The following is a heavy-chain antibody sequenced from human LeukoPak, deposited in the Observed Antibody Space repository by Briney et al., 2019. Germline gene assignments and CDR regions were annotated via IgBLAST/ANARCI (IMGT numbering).Heavy chain of an antibody. V-gene: IGHV4-28*06. D-gene: IGHD6-19*01. J-gene: IGHJ4*02. CDR2: IYYTGNN. Sequence: SDTLSLTCAVSGYSISSTNWWGWIRQPPGKGLEWIGYIYYTGNNNYNPSLKSRVTMSVDTSKNQFSLNLSPVTALDTAVYYCARIFLGYSTGWYFDYWGQGTLVTVSS. CDR1: GYSISSTNW. CDR3: ARIFLGYSTGWYFDY.